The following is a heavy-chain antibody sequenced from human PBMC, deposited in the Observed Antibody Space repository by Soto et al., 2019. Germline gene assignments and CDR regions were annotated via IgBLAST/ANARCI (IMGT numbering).Heavy chain of an antibody. CDR2: INPNSGDT. CDR3: ARGRLLPPASCGGDCFSFDR. V-gene: IGHV1-2*04. CDR1: AYTFTGYY. Sequence: GASVKVSCKPSAYTFTGYYMYWVRQAPGQGLEWMGWINPNSGDTNYAQKFQGWVTMTRDTSISTAYMELSRLKSDDTAVYYCARGRLLPPASCGGDCFSFDRWGQGTLVTVSS. J-gene: IGHJ5*02. D-gene: IGHD2-21*02.